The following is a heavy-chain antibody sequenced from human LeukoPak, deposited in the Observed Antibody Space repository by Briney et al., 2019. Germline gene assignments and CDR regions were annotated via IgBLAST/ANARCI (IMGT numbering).Heavy chain of an antibody. V-gene: IGHV4-61*02. D-gene: IGHD6-6*01. Sequence: PSQTLSLTCTVSGGSISSGSYYWSWIRQPAGKGLEWIGRIYTSGSTNYNPSLKSQVTISVDTSKNQFSLKLSSVTAADTAVYYRARVKYSSSSEYWGQGTLVTVSS. CDR1: GGSISSGSYY. CDR3: ARVKYSSSSEY. J-gene: IGHJ4*02. CDR2: IYTSGST.